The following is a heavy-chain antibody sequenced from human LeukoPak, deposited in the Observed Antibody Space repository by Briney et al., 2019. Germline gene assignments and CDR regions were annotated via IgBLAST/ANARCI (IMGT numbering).Heavy chain of an antibody. J-gene: IGHJ4*02. CDR2: ISWNSGSI. V-gene: IGHV3-9*01. D-gene: IGHD4-11*01. CDR1: GFTFDDYA. Sequence: PGRSLRLSCAASGFTFDDYAMHWVRQAPGKGLEWVSGISWNSGSIGYADSVKGRFTISRDNAKNSLYLQMNSLRDEDTAVYYCAREPGSRYSNFPYYFDYWGQGTLVTVSS. CDR3: AREPGSRYSNFPYYFDY.